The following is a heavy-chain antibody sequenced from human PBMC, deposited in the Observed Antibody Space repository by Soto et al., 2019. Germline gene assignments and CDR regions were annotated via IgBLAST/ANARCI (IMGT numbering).Heavy chain of an antibody. D-gene: IGHD2-15*01. Sequence: PGGSLSLSCAASGFTFSSYAMIWVRQAPGKGLEWVSAISGSGGSTYYADSVKGRFTISRDNSKNTLYLQMNSLRAEDTAVYYCAVLGYCSGGSCYGALYWGQGTLVTVSS. V-gene: IGHV3-23*01. CDR1: GFTFSSYA. CDR2: ISGSGGST. J-gene: IGHJ4*02. CDR3: AVLGYCSGGSCYGALY.